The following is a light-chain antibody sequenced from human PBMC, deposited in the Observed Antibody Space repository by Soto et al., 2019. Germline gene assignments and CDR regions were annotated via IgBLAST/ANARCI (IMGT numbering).Light chain of an antibody. CDR2: TAS. Sequence: DIQMTQSPSTLSGSVGDRVTITCRASQTISSWLAWYQQKPGKAPKLLIYTASTLKSGVPSRFSGSGSGTEFTLTVSSLPPDDFGAYYCQQSNSYSEAFGGGTKV. V-gene: IGKV1-5*03. CDR1: QTISSW. CDR3: QQSNSYSEA. J-gene: IGKJ4*02.